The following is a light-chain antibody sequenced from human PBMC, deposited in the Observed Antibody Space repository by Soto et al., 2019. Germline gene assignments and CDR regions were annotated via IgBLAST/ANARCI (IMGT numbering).Light chain of an antibody. J-gene: IGKJ4*01. CDR2: DGF. Sequence: DMHMTQSPSTLSASVGDRVTITCRASQNINSWLAWYHHKPGKAPKLLLYDGFNLQTGVPPRFSGSASGTDFTFTIPSLQPQHSAKHYCPQYGAFPLPFGGGTKVDI. CDR3: PQYGAFPLP. CDR1: QNINSW. V-gene: IGKV1-33*01.